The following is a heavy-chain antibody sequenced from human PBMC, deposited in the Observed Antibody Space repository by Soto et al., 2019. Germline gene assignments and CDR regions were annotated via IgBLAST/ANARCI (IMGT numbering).Heavy chain of an antibody. CDR1: GFTFSNAW. D-gene: IGHD6-13*01. J-gene: IGHJ6*02. V-gene: IGHV3-15*07. Sequence: GGSLRLSCAASGFTFSNAWMNWVRQAPGKGLEWVGRIKSKTDGGTTDYAAPVKGRFTISRDDSKNTLYLQMNSLKTEDTAVYYCTGPSAAGLYYYGMDVWGQGTTVTVSS. CDR3: TGPSAAGLYYYGMDV. CDR2: IKSKTDGGTT.